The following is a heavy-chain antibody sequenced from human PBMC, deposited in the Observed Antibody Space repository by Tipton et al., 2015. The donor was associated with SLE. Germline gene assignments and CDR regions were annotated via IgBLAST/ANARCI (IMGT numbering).Heavy chain of an antibody. CDR2: IYYSGST. D-gene: IGHD6-13*01. CDR3: ARVVGYSSSWYWYFDL. CDR1: GFTFDDYT. V-gene: IGHV4-59*13. Sequence: LRLSCAASGFTFDDYTMHWVRQAPGKGLEWIGYIYYSGSTNYNPSLKSRVTISVDTSKNQFSLKLSSVTAADTAVYYCARVVGYSSSWYWYFDLWGRGTLVTVSS. J-gene: IGHJ2*01.